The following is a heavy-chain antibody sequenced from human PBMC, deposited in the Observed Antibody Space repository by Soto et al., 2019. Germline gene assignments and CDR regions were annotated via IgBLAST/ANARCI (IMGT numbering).Heavy chain of an antibody. CDR1: GYTFTTYG. J-gene: IGHJ6*02. D-gene: IGHD1-1*01. CDR3: ARDGERDTGLNFYYYLHGMDA. CDR2: ISPYNGTT. V-gene: IGHV1-18*04. Sequence: ASVKVSCKASGYTFTTYGISWVRQAPGQGLEWMGWISPYNGTTKYAEKFQGGMTMTTDTATSTAYMDLRSLRSDDTAVYYCARDGERDTGLNFYYYLHGMDAWGQGTRVTVSS.